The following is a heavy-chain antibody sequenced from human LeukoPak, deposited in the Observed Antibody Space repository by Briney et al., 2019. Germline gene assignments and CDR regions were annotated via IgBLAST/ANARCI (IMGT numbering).Heavy chain of an antibody. CDR1: GGSIRSYDYY. CDR2: IHSSGSA. V-gene: IGHV4-31*03. CDR3: ARTTIYPYYYYGMDV. J-gene: IGHJ6*02. D-gene: IGHD5-24*01. Sequence: PSQTLSLTCTVSGGSIRSYDYYWSWIRQHPGKGLEWIGYIHSSGSAYYNPSLKSRLTISVDTSKNQFSLKLCSVTAADTAVYYCARTTIYPYYYYGMDVWGQGTTVTVSS.